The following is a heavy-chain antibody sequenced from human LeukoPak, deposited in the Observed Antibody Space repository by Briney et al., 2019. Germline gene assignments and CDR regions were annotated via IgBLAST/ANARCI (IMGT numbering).Heavy chain of an antibody. CDR2: IYYSGST. J-gene: IGHJ5*02. CDR3: ARRHIAAAGMMFDP. CDR1: GGSISSSSYY. Sequence: PSETLSLTCTVSGGSISSSSYYWGWIRQPPGKGLEWIGSIYYSGSTYYNPSLKSRVTISVDTSKNQFSLKLSSVTAADTAVYYCARRHIAAAGMMFDPWGQGALVTVSS. D-gene: IGHD6-13*01. V-gene: IGHV4-39*01.